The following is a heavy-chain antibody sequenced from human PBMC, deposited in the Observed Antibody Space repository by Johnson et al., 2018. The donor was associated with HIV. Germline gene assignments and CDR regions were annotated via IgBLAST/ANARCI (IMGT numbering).Heavy chain of an antibody. CDR3: ALATAYGGRVDGFDI. Sequence: QVQLVESGGGLIQPGGSLRLSCAASGFTVSSNYMSWVRQAPGKGLEWVSYISSSGSTIYYADSVKGRFTISRDNAKNSLYLQMNSLRGEDTALYYCALATAYGGRVDGFDIWGQGTMVTVSS. V-gene: IGHV3-11*01. CDR2: ISSSGSTI. CDR1: GFTVSSNY. D-gene: IGHD4-23*01. J-gene: IGHJ3*02.